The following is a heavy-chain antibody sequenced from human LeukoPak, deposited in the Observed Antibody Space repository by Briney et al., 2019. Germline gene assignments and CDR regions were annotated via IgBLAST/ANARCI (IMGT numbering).Heavy chain of an antibody. D-gene: IGHD3-10*01. Sequence: GGSLRLSCAASGFTFSSYWMHWVRQAPGKGLVWVSRINSDGSSTSYADSVKGRFTISRDNAKNTLYLQMNSLRAEDTAVYYCAREGGSGSYYKYWGQGTLVTVSS. CDR1: GFTFSSYW. J-gene: IGHJ4*02. V-gene: IGHV3-74*01. CDR3: AREGGSGSYYKY. CDR2: INSDGSST.